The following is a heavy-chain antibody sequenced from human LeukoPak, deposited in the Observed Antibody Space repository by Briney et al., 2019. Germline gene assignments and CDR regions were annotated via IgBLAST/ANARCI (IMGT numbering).Heavy chain of an antibody. J-gene: IGHJ4*02. CDR2: PSGSGGNT. CDR1: GFTFSSYA. V-gene: IGHV3-23*01. D-gene: IGHD2-15*01. CDR3: AKERFIFVVARTDY. Sequence: PAGSLRLSCAASGFTFSSYALSGLRQAPGKGLKCFWGPSGSGGNTYYADSVNGRFTLSRDNSKNTLYLQMNSLRAEDTAVYYCAKERFIFVVARTDYWGQGTLVTVSS.